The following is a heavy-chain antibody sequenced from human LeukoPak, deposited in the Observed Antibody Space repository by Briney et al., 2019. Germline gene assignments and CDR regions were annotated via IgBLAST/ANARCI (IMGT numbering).Heavy chain of an antibody. CDR3: ARGRSFGELGVY. CDR1: GYTFIDYY. D-gene: IGHD3-10*01. CDR2: IDPNSDVT. Sequence: ASVKVSCKASGYTFIDYYIHWVRQAPGQGLEWMGSIDPNSDVTNYVQNFQGRVTMTRDTFIRTAYMELSRLPSDDTAVYYCARGRSFGELGVYWGQGTLLTVSS. V-gene: IGHV1-2*02. J-gene: IGHJ4*02.